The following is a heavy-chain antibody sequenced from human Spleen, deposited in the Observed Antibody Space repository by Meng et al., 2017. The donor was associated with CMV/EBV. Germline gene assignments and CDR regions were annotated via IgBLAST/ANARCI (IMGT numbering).Heavy chain of an antibody. V-gene: IGHV1-2*02. CDR1: GYTFTGYY. Sequence: ASVKVSCKASGYTFTGYYMFWVRQAPGQGLEWMGWINPNSGGTNYAQNFQGRVTMTRDTSISTAYMELSRLRSDDTAVYYCTSSGWGYGMDVWGQGTTVTVSS. J-gene: IGHJ6*02. D-gene: IGHD6-19*01. CDR3: TSSGWGYGMDV. CDR2: INPNSGGT.